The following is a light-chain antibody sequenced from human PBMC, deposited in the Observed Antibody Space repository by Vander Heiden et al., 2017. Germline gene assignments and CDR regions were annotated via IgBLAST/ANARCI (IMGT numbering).Light chain of an antibody. CDR3: QQYNDWPLT. CDR1: QSIRNK. J-gene: IGKJ4*01. CDR2: EAS. V-gene: IGKV3-15*01. Sequence: DIVTPQSLATLSVSPGEGATLTCRASQSIRNKLAGYQQKPGQAPRLLIFEASIRATGIPGRFTGSGSGTEFTLAISSLQSEDFTVYYCQQYNDWPLTFGGGTKVEIK.